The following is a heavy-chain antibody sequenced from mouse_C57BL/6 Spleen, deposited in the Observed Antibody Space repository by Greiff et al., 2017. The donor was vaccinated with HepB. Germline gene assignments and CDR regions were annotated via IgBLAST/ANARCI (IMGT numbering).Heavy chain of an antibody. V-gene: IGHV1-82*01. J-gene: IGHJ2*01. D-gene: IGHD1-1*01. CDR1: GYAFSSSW. Sequence: QVQLQQSGPELVKPGASVKISCKASGYAFSSSWMNWVKQRPGKGLEWIGRIYPGDGDTNYNGKFKGKATLTADKSSSTAYMQLSSLTSEDSAVYFCARSNYYGSHYYFDYWGQGTTLTVSS. CDR2: IYPGDGDT. CDR3: ARSNYYGSHYYFDY.